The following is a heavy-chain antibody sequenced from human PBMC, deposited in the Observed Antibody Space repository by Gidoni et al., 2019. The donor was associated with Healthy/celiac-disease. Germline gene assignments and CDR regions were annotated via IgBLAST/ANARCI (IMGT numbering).Heavy chain of an antibody. V-gene: IGHV3-23*01. CDR1: GFPFSSYA. D-gene: IGHD6-13*01. Sequence: EVQLLESGGGLVQPGGSLRLSCAASGFPFSSYAMSWVRQAPGKGLQWVSGISTSGGDTYYADSVKGRFTVSRDNSKNTLYLQMNSLRAEDTAVYYCAKDPYSSPSYFHHWGQGTLVTVSS. CDR3: AKDPYSSPSYFHH. CDR2: ISTSGGDT. J-gene: IGHJ1*01.